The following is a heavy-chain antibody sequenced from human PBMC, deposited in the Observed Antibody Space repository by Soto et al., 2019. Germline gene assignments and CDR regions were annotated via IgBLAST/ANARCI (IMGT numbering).Heavy chain of an antibody. CDR1: GGSVSNRNYY. V-gene: IGHV4-39*02. D-gene: IGHD1-1*01. Sequence: PSETLSLTCSVSGGSVSNRNYYWAWVRQPPGKGLEWIGNIYYDGSTYYHPSFRGRLPISVDTSKNHFSLKLGSLTAAYTAIYYCASLQVPGSFDYWGQGTQVTVSS. CDR2: IYYDGST. J-gene: IGHJ4*02. CDR3: ASLQVPGSFDY.